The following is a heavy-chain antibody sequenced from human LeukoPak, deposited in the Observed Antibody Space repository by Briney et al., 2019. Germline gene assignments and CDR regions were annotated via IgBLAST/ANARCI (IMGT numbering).Heavy chain of an antibody. CDR3: AKGSIAAAGIFDY. D-gene: IGHD6-13*01. CDR2: INSDGSGT. J-gene: IGHJ4*02. CDR1: GFTFSNYW. Sequence: GGSLRLSCAASGFTFSNYWMHWVRQAPGKGLVWVSRINSDGSGTSYADSVKGRFTISRDNAKNTLYLQMNSLSAEDTAVYYCAKGSIAAAGIFDYWGQGTLVTVSS. V-gene: IGHV3-74*01.